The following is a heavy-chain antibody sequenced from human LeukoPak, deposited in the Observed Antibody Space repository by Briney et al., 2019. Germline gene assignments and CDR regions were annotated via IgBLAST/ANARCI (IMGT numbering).Heavy chain of an antibody. V-gene: IGHV1-2*02. Sequence: ASVKVSCKASGYTFTGYYMHWVRQAPGQGLEWMGWVNPNSGGTNYAQKFQGRVTMTRDTSISTAYMELSRLRSDDTAVYYCARALPPEGQELRYFDWLLLGESWFDPWGQGTLVTVSS. J-gene: IGHJ5*02. CDR1: GYTFTGYY. CDR3: ARALPPEGQELRYFDWLLLGESWFDP. D-gene: IGHD3-9*01. CDR2: VNPNSGGT.